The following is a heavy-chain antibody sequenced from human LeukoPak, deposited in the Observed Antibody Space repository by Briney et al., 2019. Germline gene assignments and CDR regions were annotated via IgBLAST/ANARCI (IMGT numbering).Heavy chain of an antibody. D-gene: IGHD2-2*02. CDR3: ATLYCSSSRCYTGDNWFDP. CDR2: VNHSGSN. J-gene: IGHJ5*02. CDR1: GGSFSGYY. Sequence: PSETLSLTWAVYGGSFSGYYWSWIRQPPGKGLEWIGEVNHSGSNNYNPSLKSRVTISGDTSKNQFSLKLSSVTAADTAVYYCATLYCSSSRCYTGDNWFDPWGQGSLVTVSS. V-gene: IGHV4-34*01.